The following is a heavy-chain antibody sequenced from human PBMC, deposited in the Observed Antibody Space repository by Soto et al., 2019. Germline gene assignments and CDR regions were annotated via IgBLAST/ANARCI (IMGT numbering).Heavy chain of an antibody. CDR3: ARADSRINWFDP. CDR2: IYYSGST. Sequence: SETLSLTCTVSGGSISSYYWSWIRQPPGKGLEWIGYIYYSGSTNYNPSLKSRVTISVDTSKNQFSLKLSSVTAADTAVYYCARADSRINWFDPWGQGTLVTVAS. D-gene: IGHD3-22*01. CDR1: GGSISSYY. J-gene: IGHJ5*02. V-gene: IGHV4-59*01.